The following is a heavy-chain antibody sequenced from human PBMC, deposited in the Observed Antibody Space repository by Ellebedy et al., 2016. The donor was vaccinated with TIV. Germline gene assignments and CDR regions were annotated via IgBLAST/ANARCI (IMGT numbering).Heavy chain of an antibody. Sequence: PGGSLRLSCAASGFTLSGYWMHWVRQVPGKGLMWVSRINTDGSSTSYADSVEGRSTITRDNAKKTLYLEMSSLRPEDTAVYYCTRESFRYFDWDLWGQGTLVTVSS. CDR1: GFTLSGYW. V-gene: IGHV3-74*01. J-gene: IGHJ4*02. CDR2: INTDGSST. CDR3: TRESFRYFDWDL. D-gene: IGHD3-9*01.